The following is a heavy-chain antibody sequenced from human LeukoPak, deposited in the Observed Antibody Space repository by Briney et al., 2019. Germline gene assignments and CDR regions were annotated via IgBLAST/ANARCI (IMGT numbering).Heavy chain of an antibody. D-gene: IGHD3-22*01. Sequence: SETLSLTCTVPGGSISSYYWSWIRQPAGKGLEWIGRIYTSGSTNYNPSLKSRVTMSVDTSKNQFSLKLSSVTAADTAVYYCARDVLLYYYDSSGYFDYWGQGTLVTVSS. CDR3: ARDVLLYYYDSSGYFDY. V-gene: IGHV4-4*07. CDR2: IYTSGST. CDR1: GGSISSYY. J-gene: IGHJ4*02.